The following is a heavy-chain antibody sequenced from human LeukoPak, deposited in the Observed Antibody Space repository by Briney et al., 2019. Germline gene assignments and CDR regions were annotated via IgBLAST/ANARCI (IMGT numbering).Heavy chain of an antibody. CDR3: ARVQFRLLSRWFDP. V-gene: IGHV1-69*04. D-gene: IGHD2-21*02. CDR2: IIPILGIA. Sequence: SVKVSCKASGGTFSSYAISWVRQAPGQGLEWMGRIIPILGIANYAQKFQGRDTITADKSTSTAYMELSSLRSEDTAVYYCARVQFRLLSRWFDPWGQGTLVTVSS. CDR1: GGTFSSYA. J-gene: IGHJ5*02.